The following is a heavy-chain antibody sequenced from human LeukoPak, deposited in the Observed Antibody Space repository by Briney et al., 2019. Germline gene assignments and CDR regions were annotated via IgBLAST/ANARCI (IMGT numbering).Heavy chain of an antibody. D-gene: IGHD3-3*01. Sequence: TSETLSLTCTVSGGSISSYYWSWIRQPPGKGLEWIGYIYYSGSTNYNPSLKSRVTMSVDMSKNQFSLKLSSVTAADTAVYYCARDRYYDFWSGPAGYVDVWGKGTTVTVSS. CDR2: IYYSGST. CDR1: GGSISSYY. V-gene: IGHV4-59*12. J-gene: IGHJ6*03. CDR3: ARDRYYDFWSGPAGYVDV.